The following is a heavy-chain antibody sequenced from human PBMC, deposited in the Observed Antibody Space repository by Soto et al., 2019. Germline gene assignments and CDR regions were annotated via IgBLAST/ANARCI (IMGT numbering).Heavy chain of an antibody. J-gene: IGHJ4*02. CDR1: GFTFSNAW. CDR2: IKSKTDGGTT. Sequence: GGSLRLSCAASGFTFSNAWMSWVRQAPGKGLEWVGRIKSKTDGGTTDYAAPVKGRFTISRDDSKNTLYLQMNSLKTEDTAVYYCTTLHGDVVVPAAMSWGQGTLVTVSS. D-gene: IGHD2-2*01. CDR3: TTLHGDVVVPAAMS. V-gene: IGHV3-15*01.